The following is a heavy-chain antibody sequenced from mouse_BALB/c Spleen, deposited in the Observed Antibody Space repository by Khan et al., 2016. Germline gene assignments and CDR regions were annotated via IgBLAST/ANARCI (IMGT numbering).Heavy chain of an antibody. J-gene: IGHJ2*01. D-gene: IGHD1-2*01. V-gene: IGHV4-1*02. CDR2: INPDSSTI. CDR1: GFDFSRYW. Sequence: EVKLLESGGGLVQPGGSLKLSCAASGFDFSRYWMSWVRQAPGKGLEWIGEINPDSSTINYTPSLKDKFIISRDNAKHTLYLQMSKVRSEDTALYFCARLHYYGDMNYWGQGTTLTVSS. CDR3: ARLHYYGDMNY.